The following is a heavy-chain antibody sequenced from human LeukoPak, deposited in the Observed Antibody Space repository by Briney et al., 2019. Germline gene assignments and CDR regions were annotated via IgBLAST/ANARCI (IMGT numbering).Heavy chain of an antibody. Sequence: ASVKLSCKASGYTFTVYYMHWVRQAPGQGLGWMGWINPNSGGTNYAQTFQGRVTMTRDPSISTAHMELSRLRSDDTAVYYCARDIRTYYYGSGSSTNWFDPWGQGTLVTVSS. V-gene: IGHV1-2*02. J-gene: IGHJ5*02. CDR1: GYTFTVYY. CDR2: INPNSGGT. D-gene: IGHD3-10*01. CDR3: ARDIRTYYYGSGSSTNWFDP.